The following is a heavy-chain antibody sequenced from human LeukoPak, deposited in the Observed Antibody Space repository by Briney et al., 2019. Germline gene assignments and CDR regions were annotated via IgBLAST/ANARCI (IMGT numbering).Heavy chain of an antibody. D-gene: IGHD6-19*01. CDR1: GGSFSGYY. CDR2: INHSGST. V-gene: IGHV4-34*01. Sequence: KPSETLSLTCAVYGGSFSGYYWSWIRQPPGKGLEWIGEINHSGSTNYNPSLKSRVTISVDTSKNQFSLKLSSVTAADTAVYYCASSSSRAIDYWGQGTLVTVSS. J-gene: IGHJ4*02. CDR3: ASSSSRAIDY.